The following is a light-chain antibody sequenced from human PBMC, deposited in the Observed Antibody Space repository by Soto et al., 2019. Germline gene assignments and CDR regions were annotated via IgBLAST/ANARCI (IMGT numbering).Light chain of an antibody. CDR2: AAS. CDR1: QGISSY. J-gene: IGKJ3*01. V-gene: IGKV1-9*01. CDR3: QQLNSLFT. Sequence: DIQLTQSPSFLYASVGDRVTITCRASQGISSYLAWYQQKPGKAPKLLIYAASTLQSGVPSRFSGSGSGTEFTLTISSLQPEDFATYYCQQLNSLFTFGPGTKVDIK.